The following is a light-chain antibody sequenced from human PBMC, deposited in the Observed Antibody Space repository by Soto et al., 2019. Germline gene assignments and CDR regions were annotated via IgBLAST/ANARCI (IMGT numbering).Light chain of an antibody. Sequence: QSALTQPASVSGSPGQSITISCTGTSSDIGYYDSVSWYQRHPDKAPKLIIYDVYSRPSGVSSRFSGSKSSNTASLTISGLQAEDEADYYCFSRPSSDTQVVFGGGTKLTVL. J-gene: IGLJ2*01. CDR1: SSDIGYYDS. V-gene: IGLV2-14*03. CDR3: FSRPSSDTQVV. CDR2: DVY.